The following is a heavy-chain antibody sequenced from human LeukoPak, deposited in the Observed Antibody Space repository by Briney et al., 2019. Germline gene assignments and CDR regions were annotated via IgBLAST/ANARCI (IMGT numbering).Heavy chain of an antibody. CDR1: AGSIISSSYY. V-gene: IGHV4-39*07. CDR3: ARELEALLWFGESRGGPYNWFDP. CDR2: IFYSGST. D-gene: IGHD3-10*01. J-gene: IGHJ5*02. Sequence: RSQTLSLTSTLAAGSIISSSYYCGWVRQPAGNGLEWIGFIFYSGSTNDNSSPKSRVTISVDTSKNQFSLKLSSVTAADTAVHYCARELEALLWFGESRGGPYNWFDPWGPGTLVTVSS.